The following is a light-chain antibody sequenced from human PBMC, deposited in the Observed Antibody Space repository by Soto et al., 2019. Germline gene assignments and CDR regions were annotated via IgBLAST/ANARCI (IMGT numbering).Light chain of an antibody. CDR2: DVS. CDR1: SSDVGYYNY. V-gene: IGLV2-11*01. Sequence: QSALTQPRSVSGSPGQSVTICCTGTSSDVGYYNYVSWYQHHPGKAPKLMIYDVSKRPSGVPDRFSGSKSGNTASLTISGLQAEDEADYYCCSYAGSYTWVFGGGTKLTVL. J-gene: IGLJ3*02. CDR3: CSYAGSYTWV.